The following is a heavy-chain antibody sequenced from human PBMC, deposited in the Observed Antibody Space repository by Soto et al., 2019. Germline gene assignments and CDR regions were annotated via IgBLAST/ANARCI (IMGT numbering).Heavy chain of an antibody. J-gene: IGHJ4*01. CDR1: GFIFGDYA. Sequence: EVQLVESGGGLVQPGRSLTLSCTPSGFIFGDYAMSWFRQAPGKGLEWVGFIRKRAYGGTPEYAASVKGRFTISRDDSYGIAYLQLNSLNTDDTAVYYRCRAGYDDTCGGMEACWGHGTVVNVSS. V-gene: IGHV3-49*03. D-gene: IGHD2-21*01. CDR2: IRKRAYGGTP. CDR3: CRAGYDDTCGGMEAC.